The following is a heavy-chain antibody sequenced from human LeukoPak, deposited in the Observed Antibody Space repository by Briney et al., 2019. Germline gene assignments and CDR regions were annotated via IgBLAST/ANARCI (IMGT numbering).Heavy chain of an antibody. CDR3: AKELYDSSGYYTYYYYYGMDV. Sequence: GGSLRLSCAASGFTFSSYAMSWVRQAPGKGLAWVAAISGSGGSTYYADSVKGRFTISRDNSKNTLYLQMNSLRAEDTAVYYCAKELYDSSGYYTYYYYYGMDVWGQGTTVTVSS. V-gene: IGHV3-23*01. J-gene: IGHJ6*02. CDR2: ISGSGGST. CDR1: GFTFSSYA. D-gene: IGHD3-22*01.